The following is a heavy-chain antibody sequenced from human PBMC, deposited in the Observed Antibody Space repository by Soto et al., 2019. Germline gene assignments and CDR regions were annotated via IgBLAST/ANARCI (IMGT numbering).Heavy chain of an antibody. CDR3: AKDPDPGPYDSSGYYSLGFDY. CDR2: ISGSGGST. Sequence: GGSLRLSCAASGFTFSSCAVSWVRQAPGKGLEWVSAISGSGGSTYYADSVKGRFTISRDNSKNTLYLQMNGLRAEDTAVYYCAKDPDPGPYDSSGYYSLGFDYWGQGTLVTVSS. V-gene: IGHV3-23*01. J-gene: IGHJ4*02. D-gene: IGHD3-22*01. CDR1: GFTFSSCA.